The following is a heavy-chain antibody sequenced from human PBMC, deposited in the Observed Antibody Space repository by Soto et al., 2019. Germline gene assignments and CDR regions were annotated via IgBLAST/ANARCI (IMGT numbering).Heavy chain of an antibody. CDR3: AAALGYCSGGSCHATNFCAFDI. Sequence: QVQLVESGGGVVQPGRSLRLSCAASGFTFSSYGMHWVRQAPGKGLEWVAVISYDGSNKYYADSVKGRFTISRDNSKNTLYLQMNSLRAEDTAVYYCAAALGYCSGGSCHATNFCAFDIWGQGTMVTVSS. V-gene: IGHV3-30*03. D-gene: IGHD2-15*01. CDR1: GFTFSSYG. CDR2: ISYDGSNK. J-gene: IGHJ3*02.